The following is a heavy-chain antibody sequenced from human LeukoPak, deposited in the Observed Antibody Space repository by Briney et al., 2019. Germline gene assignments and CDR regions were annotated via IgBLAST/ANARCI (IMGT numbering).Heavy chain of an antibody. CDR2: IYTSGST. V-gene: IGHV4-4*09. Sequence: SETLSLTCTASGGSISSYYWSWIRQPPGKGLEWIGYIYTSGSTNYNPSLKSRVTISVDTSKNQFSLKLSSVTAADTAVYYCARADGSSSALGHYYYYMDVWGKGTTVTVSS. J-gene: IGHJ6*03. CDR1: GGSISSYY. CDR3: ARADGSSSALGHYYYYMDV. D-gene: IGHD6-6*01.